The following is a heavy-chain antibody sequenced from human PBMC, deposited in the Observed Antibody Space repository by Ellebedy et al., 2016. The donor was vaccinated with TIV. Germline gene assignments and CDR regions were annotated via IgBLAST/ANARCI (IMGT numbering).Heavy chain of an antibody. CDR3: ARESIAAAGTDLNWFDP. CDR1: GGSFSGYY. V-gene: IGHV4-34*01. CDR2: INHSGST. Sequence: SETLSLTXAVYGGSFSGYYWSWIRQPPGKGLEWIGEINHSGSTNYNPSLKSRVTMSVDTSKNQFSLKLSSVTAADTAVYYCARESIAAAGTDLNWFDPWGQGTLVTVSS. J-gene: IGHJ5*02. D-gene: IGHD6-13*01.